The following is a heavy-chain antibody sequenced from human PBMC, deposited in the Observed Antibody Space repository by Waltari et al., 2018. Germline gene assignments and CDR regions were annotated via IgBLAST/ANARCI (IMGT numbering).Heavy chain of an antibody. J-gene: IGHJ6*02. D-gene: IGHD5-18*01. CDR1: GGSFSGYY. Sequence: QVQLQQWGAGLLKPSETLSLTCAVYGGSFSGYYWSWIRQPPGKGLEWIGEINHSGSTNYNPSRKSRVTISVDTSKNQFSLKLSSVTAADTAVYYCARGGYSYGRYYYYGMDVWGQGTTVTVSS. CDR3: ARGGYSYGRYYYYGMDV. V-gene: IGHV4-34*01. CDR2: INHSGST.